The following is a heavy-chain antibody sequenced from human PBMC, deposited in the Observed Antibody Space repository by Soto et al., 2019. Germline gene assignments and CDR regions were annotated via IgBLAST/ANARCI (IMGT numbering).Heavy chain of an antibody. J-gene: IGHJ4*02. Sequence: GGSLRLSCPTSGFPFSDYYMSWIRQAPGKGLEWLSHISPKSTYRNYADSVKGRFTISRDNTRSSLFLQMNSLGVEDTAVYYCVRGGGGGLFEHWGQGVLVTVSS. CDR1: GFPFSDYY. D-gene: IGHD2-21*01. CDR2: ISPKSTYR. CDR3: VRGGGGGLFEH. V-gene: IGHV3-11*06.